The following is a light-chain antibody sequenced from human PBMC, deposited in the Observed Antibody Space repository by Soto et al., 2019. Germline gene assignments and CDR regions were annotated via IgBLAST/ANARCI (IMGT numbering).Light chain of an antibody. CDR2: DVS. J-gene: IGLJ1*01. Sequence: QSSLTQPASVSGCPGQSITISCTGASSDVGGYNYVSWYQQHPGKAPKLMIYDVSNRPSGVSNRFSGSKSGNTASLTISGLPAEDEADYYCSSYTSSSTLVFGTGTKVPVL. V-gene: IGLV2-14*01. CDR1: SSDVGGYNY. CDR3: SSYTSSSTLV.